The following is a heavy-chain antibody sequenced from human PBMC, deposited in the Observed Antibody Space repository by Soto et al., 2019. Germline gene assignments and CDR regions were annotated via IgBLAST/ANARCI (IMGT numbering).Heavy chain of an antibody. CDR1: GYNFTSYA. CDR2: INGDNGKK. CDR3: ARDPHYYDTTGYCLDY. J-gene: IGHJ4*02. D-gene: IGHD3-16*01. Sequence: QVQLVQSGAEVKKPGASVKISCKASGYNFTSYAMHWVRQAPGQRLAWLGWINGDNGKKRYSQKFQGRVTSTRDTSASTAYMELSTLRSEDSAVYFCARDPHYYDTTGYCLDYWGQGTLITVSS. V-gene: IGHV1-3*01.